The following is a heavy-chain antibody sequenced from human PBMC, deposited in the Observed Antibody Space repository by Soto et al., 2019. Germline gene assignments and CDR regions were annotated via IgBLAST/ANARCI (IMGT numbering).Heavy chain of an antibody. CDR3: ARDGGRHSGGIDY. Sequence: GASVKVSCKASGYTFTNYYLHWVRQAPGQGLEWMGWISPRTGGTKYAQTFQGRVTLTRDTSITTAYMELSSLRSEDTAVYYCARDGGRHSGGIDYWGQGTLVTVSS. CDR2: ISPRTGGT. V-gene: IGHV1-2*02. D-gene: IGHD1-26*01. CDR1: GYTFTNYY. J-gene: IGHJ4*02.